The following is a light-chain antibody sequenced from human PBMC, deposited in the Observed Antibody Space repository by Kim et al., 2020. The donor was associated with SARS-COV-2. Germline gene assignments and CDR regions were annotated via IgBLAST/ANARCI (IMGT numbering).Light chain of an antibody. CDR1: SSNIGSNY. CDR2: RND. Sequence: TPGQRVISSCSGSSSNIGSNYVYWYQQFPGTAPKLLIHRNDQRPSGVPDRFSGSKSGTSASLAISGLRYEDEADYYCAAWDFSLREVFGGGTQLTVL. J-gene: IGLJ3*02. CDR3: AAWDFSLREV. V-gene: IGLV1-47*01.